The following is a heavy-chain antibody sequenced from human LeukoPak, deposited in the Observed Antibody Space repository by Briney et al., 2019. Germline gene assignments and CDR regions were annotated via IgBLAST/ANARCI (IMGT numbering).Heavy chain of an antibody. CDR3: AKMGKGSGSYYPDY. CDR1: GYTFTSYD. Sequence: GASVKVSCKASGYTFTSYDINWVRQATGQGLGWMGWMNPNSGNTGYAQKFQGRVTMTRNTSISTAYMELSSLRSEDTAVYYCAKMGKGSGSYYPDYWGQGTLVTVSS. V-gene: IGHV1-8*01. J-gene: IGHJ4*02. CDR2: MNPNSGNT. D-gene: IGHD3-10*01.